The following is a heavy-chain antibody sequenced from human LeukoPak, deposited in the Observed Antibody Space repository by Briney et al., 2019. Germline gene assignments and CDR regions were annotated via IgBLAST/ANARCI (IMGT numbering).Heavy chain of an antibody. CDR2: IKQDGSEK. CDR1: GFTFSSYW. V-gene: IGHV3-7*01. Sequence: GGSLRLSCAASGFTFSSYWMSWVRQAPGKGLEWVANIKQDGSEKYYVDSVKGRFTISRDNAKNSLYLQMNSLRAEDTAVYYCARDFASGGDTAMATAFFDYWGQGTLVTVSS. J-gene: IGHJ4*02. CDR3: ARDFASGGDTAMATAFFDY. D-gene: IGHD5-18*01.